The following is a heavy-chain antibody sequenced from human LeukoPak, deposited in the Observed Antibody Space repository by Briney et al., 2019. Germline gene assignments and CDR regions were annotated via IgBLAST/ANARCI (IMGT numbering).Heavy chain of an antibody. D-gene: IGHD2-21*02. CDR2: LSRGGETR. V-gene: IGHV3-23*01. CDR3: AKDGVVMTTMQGYFDF. Sequence: PGGSLRLSCTGSGFPFNMFAMNWVRQAPGQGLEWVSGLSRGGETRKYADSVKGRFTVSRDASKNMVFLQMNDLRPEDTAVYCCAKDGVVMTTMQGYFDFWGQGTLVTVSS. CDR1: GFPFNMFA. J-gene: IGHJ4*02.